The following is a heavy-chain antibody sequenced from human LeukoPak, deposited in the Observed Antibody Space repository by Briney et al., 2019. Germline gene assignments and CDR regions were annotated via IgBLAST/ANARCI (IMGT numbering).Heavy chain of an antibody. D-gene: IGHD1-26*01. Sequence: GGSLKLSCAASGFTFSSFEMNWVRQAPGKGLEWVSYITSTASCIYFAEFVEGRFTLSRDNAKNSLFLQMNSLRAEDTAIYYCARKVLSGSRYFDYWGQGALVTVSS. CDR3: ARKVLSGSRYFDY. CDR2: ITSTASCI. J-gene: IGHJ4*02. CDR1: GFTFSSFE. V-gene: IGHV3-48*03.